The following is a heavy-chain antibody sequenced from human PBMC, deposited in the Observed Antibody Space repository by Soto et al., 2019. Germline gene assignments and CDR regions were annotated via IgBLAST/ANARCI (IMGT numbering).Heavy chain of an antibody. J-gene: IGHJ6*02. Sequence: SLTCAVSGGSISSSNWWSWVRQPPGKGLEWIGEIYHSGSTNYNPSLKSRVTISVDKSKNQFSLKLSSVTAADTAVYYCARLSPGPQSRYFDWLITYGMDVWGQGTTVTVSS. V-gene: IGHV4-4*02. CDR1: GGSISSSNW. CDR3: ARLSPGPQSRYFDWLITYGMDV. CDR2: IYHSGST. D-gene: IGHD3-9*01.